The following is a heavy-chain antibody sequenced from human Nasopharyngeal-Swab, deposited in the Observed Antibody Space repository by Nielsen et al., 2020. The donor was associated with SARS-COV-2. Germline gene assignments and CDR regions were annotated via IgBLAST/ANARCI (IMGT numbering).Heavy chain of an antibody. CDR3: AKGDTNGANDAFDI. J-gene: IGHJ3*02. CDR1: GFTFSSYA. V-gene: IGHV3-23*01. D-gene: IGHD2-8*01. Sequence: GGSLRLSCTASGFTFSSYAMTWVRQAPVKGLEWVSTISGSGRSTDYADSVKGRFTISRDNSKNTLYLQMNSLRAEDTAVYYCAKGDTNGANDAFDIWGQGTMVTVSS. CDR2: ISGSGRST.